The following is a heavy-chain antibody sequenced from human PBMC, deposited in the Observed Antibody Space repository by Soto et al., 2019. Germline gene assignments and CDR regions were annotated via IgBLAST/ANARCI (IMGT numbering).Heavy chain of an antibody. Sequence: WETLSLTCTVSGASISNAYWSWIRQAAGKRLEWIGRIHSSGTFNYNPSLKSRVSISRDTSKNQISLKLSSVTAADTAVYYCARDNIVSKGYGMDVWGQGTTVTVSS. CDR1: GASISNAY. D-gene: IGHD5-12*01. J-gene: IGHJ6*02. V-gene: IGHV4-4*07. CDR3: ARDNIVSKGYGMDV. CDR2: IHSSGTF.